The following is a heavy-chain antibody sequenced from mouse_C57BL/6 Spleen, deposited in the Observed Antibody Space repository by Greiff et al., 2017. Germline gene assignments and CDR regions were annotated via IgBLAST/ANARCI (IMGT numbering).Heavy chain of an antibody. CDR2: INPSTGGT. J-gene: IGHJ2*01. CDR1: GYSFTDYY. D-gene: IGHD1-1*01. V-gene: IGHV1-42*01. CDR3: ARGSSDVGDYFDY. Sequence: VQLQQSGPELVKPGASVKISCKASGYSFTDYYMNWVKQSPEKNLEWIGEINPSTGGTTYNQKFTAKATLTVDKSSSTAYMQLKSLTSEDSAVYYFARGSSDVGDYFDYWGQGTTLTVSS.